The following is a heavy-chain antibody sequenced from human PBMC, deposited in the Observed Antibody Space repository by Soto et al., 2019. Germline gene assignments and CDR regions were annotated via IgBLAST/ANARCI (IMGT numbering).Heavy chain of an antibody. J-gene: IGHJ5*02. CDR3: AKDGDSSGWTYNCFDP. CDR2: ISGSGGST. Sequence: PGGSLRLSCAASGFTFSSYALSWVRQAPGKGLEWVSAISGSGGSTYYADSVKGRFTISRDNSKNTLYLQMNSLRAEDTAVYYCAKDGDSSGWTYNCFDPWGQGTLVTVS. CDR1: GFTFSSYA. V-gene: IGHV3-23*01. D-gene: IGHD6-19*01.